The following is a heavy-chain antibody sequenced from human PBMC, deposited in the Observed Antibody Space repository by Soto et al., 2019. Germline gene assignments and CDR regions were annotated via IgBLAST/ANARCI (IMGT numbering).Heavy chain of an antibody. CDR2: ISAYNGNT. D-gene: IGHD4-17*01. Sequence: ASVKVSCKASGYTFTSYGISWVRQAPGQGLEWMGWISAYNGNTNYAQKLQGRVTMTTDTSTSTAYMELRSLRSDDTALYYCARAFTVTTVLGAFDIWGQGTMVTVSS. CDR1: GYTFTSYG. V-gene: IGHV1-18*01. CDR3: ARAFTVTTVLGAFDI. J-gene: IGHJ3*02.